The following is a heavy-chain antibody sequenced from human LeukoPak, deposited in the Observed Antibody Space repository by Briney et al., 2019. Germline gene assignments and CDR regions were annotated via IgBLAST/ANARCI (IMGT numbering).Heavy chain of an antibody. D-gene: IGHD3-9*01. CDR1: GFTFRSYW. V-gene: IGHV3-74*01. CDR2: IDTDGGYT. Sequence: GGSLRLSCEASGFTFRSYWMHWVRQAPGKGLVWVSRIDTDGGYTSYADSVKGRFTISRDNAKNTVYLQMNSLRAEDTAVYYCARGMTGPVDYWGQGTLVTVSS. J-gene: IGHJ4*02. CDR3: ARGMTGPVDY.